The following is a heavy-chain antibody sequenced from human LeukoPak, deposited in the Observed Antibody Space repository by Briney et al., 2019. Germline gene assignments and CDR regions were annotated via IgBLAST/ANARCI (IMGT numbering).Heavy chain of an antibody. J-gene: IGHJ4*02. CDR3: ARGRHYYDSSGLSAFDY. D-gene: IGHD3-22*01. Sequence: ASVKVSCKASGYTFTSYGISWVRQAPGQGLEWMGWISAYNGNTNYAQKLQGRVTMATDTSTSTAYMELRSLRSDDTAVYYCARGRHYYDSSGLSAFDYWGQGTLVTVSS. CDR1: GYTFTSYG. CDR2: ISAYNGNT. V-gene: IGHV1-18*01.